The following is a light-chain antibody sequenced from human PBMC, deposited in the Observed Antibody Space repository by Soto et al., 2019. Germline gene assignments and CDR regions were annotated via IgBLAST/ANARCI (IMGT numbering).Light chain of an antibody. CDR2: KVF. CDR1: QSLVYADGNTY. J-gene: IGKJ2*01. Sequence: DVVIIQSPLSLSVTLGQSGSIACTSSQSLVYADGNTYLKWLQQRPGQSPRRLIYKVFNRDSGVPDRFSGSASGSEFTLTISRVEAEHIGVYYCMQTAHWPYTFGRGTKV. V-gene: IGKV2-30*01. CDR3: MQTAHWPYT.